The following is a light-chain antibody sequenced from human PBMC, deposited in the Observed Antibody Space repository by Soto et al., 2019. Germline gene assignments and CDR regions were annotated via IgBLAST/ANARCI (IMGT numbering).Light chain of an antibody. CDR3: QQYNSYL. V-gene: IGKV1-5*01. J-gene: IGKJ5*01. CDR1: QSINTW. Sequence: DIQMTQSPSTLSAAVEDGVTITCRASQSINTWLAWYHQKPGKAPKLLIYDASNLESGVPSRFSGTGSGTEFTLTISSLQPDDSATYYCQQYNSYLFGQVTRLAVK. CDR2: DAS.